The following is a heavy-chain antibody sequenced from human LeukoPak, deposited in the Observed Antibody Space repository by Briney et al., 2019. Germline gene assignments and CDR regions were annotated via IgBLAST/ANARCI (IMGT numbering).Heavy chain of an antibody. V-gene: IGHV4-34*01. CDR3: ARGGNSYGVYNWFDP. Sequence: SETLSLTCAVYVESSRGYYWCTVRQPPGKGLEWIGEINHSGSTNYNPSLKSRVTISVDTSKNQFSLKLSSMTAAVTAVYYCARGGNSYGVYNWFDPWGQGTLVTVSS. CDR2: INHSGST. J-gene: IGHJ5*02. D-gene: IGHD5-18*01. CDR1: VESSRGYY.